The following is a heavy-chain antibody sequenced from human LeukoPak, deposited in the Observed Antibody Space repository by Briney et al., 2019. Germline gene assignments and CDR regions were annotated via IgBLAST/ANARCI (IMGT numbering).Heavy chain of an antibody. J-gene: IGHJ4*02. Sequence: PGGSLRLSCAASGFTFSGYAMSWVRQAPGKGLEWVSAINTGGDGTFYADSVKGRFTISRDNSMNTQYLQMNSLRAEETAVFYCATFGSGSRRTNSFDYWGQGTLVIVSS. V-gene: IGHV3-23*01. CDR2: INTGGDGT. CDR1: GFTFSGYA. D-gene: IGHD3-10*01. CDR3: ATFGSGSRRTNSFDY.